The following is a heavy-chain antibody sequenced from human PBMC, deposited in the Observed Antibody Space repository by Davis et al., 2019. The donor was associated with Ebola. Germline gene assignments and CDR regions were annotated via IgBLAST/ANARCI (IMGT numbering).Heavy chain of an antibody. CDR1: GGSISSYY. D-gene: IGHD3-22*01. Sequence: SETLSLTCTVSGGSISSYYWSWIRQPPGKGLEWIGYIYYSGSTNYNPSLKSRVTISVDTSKNQFSLKLSSVTAADTAVYYCARGRRYYDSSGYYYPSFDYWGQGTLVTVSS. CDR2: IYYSGST. J-gene: IGHJ4*02. CDR3: ARGRRYYDSSGYYYPSFDY. V-gene: IGHV4-59*12.